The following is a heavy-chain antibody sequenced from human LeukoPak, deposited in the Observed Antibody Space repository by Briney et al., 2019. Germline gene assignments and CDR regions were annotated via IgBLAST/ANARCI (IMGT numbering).Heavy chain of an antibody. CDR1: GFTFSSYG. Sequence: PGGSLRLSCAASGFTFSSYGMHWVRQAPGKGLEWVAVISYDGSNKYYADSVKGRFTISRDNSKNTLYLQMNSLRAEDTAVYYCAKARDYDFWSGPLFDLWGRGTLVTVSS. J-gene: IGHJ2*01. D-gene: IGHD3-3*01. CDR3: AKARDYDFWSGPLFDL. CDR2: ISYDGSNK. V-gene: IGHV3-30*18.